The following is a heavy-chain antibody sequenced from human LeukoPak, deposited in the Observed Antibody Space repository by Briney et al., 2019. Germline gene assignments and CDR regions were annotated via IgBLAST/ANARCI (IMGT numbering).Heavy chain of an antibody. CDR1: GGSISTYY. CDR2: IHISGST. J-gene: IGHJ5*02. D-gene: IGHD6-13*01. V-gene: IGHV4-4*07. Sequence: SETLSLTCTVSGGSISTYYWSWIRQSAGRGLEWIGRIHISGSTTYNPSLKSRVTMSVDTSKNQFSLKMSSVTAADTAIYYCARDRSSSWHKDWFDPWGQGTLVTVSP. CDR3: ARDRSSSWHKDWFDP.